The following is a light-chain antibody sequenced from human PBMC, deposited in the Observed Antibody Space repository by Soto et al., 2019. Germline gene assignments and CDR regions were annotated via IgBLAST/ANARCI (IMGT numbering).Light chain of an antibody. J-gene: IGLJ1*01. CDR2: EVS. CDR3: SSYVGTNSYV. CDR1: SSDVGGYNY. V-gene: IGLV2-8*01. Sequence: QSALTQPPSASGSPGQSVTISCTGTSSDVGGYNYVSWYQQHPGKAPKLMIYEVSKRPSGVPDRFSGSKSGNTAALTVSGLQAEDEVDYYCSSYVGTNSYVFGTGTKVTVL.